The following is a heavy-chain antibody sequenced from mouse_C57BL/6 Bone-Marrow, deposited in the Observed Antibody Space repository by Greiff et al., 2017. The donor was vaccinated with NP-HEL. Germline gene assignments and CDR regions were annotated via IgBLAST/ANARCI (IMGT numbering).Heavy chain of an antibody. D-gene: IGHD3-2*02. CDR3: ARITAQATDY. CDR2: IYPRSGNT. Sequence: VMLVESGAELARPGASVKLSCKASGYTFTSYGISWVKQRTGQGLEWIGEIYPRSGNTYYNEKFKGKATLTADKSSSTAYLELRSLTSEDAAVYFCARITAQATDYWGQGTSVTVSS. J-gene: IGHJ4*01. V-gene: IGHV1-81*01. CDR1: GYTFTSYG.